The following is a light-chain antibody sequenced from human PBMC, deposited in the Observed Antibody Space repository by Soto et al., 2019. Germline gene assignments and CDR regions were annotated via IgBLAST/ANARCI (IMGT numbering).Light chain of an antibody. CDR2: SNN. J-gene: IGLJ2*01. Sequence: QAVVTQPPSAFGTPGQRVTISCSGSSSNIGRNTVNWFQQLPGTAPKLLIFSNNQRPSGVPDRFSGSKSGTSASLAISGLQSEDEADYYCAAWDDSLNGVVFGGGTKLTVL. CDR1: SSNIGRNT. V-gene: IGLV1-44*01. CDR3: AAWDDSLNGVV.